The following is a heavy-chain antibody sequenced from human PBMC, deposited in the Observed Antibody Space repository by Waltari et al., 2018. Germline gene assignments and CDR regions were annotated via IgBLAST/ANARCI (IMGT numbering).Heavy chain of an antibody. CDR2: INHRGST. CDR3: ARGRGGYLPTTYYYYYYYMDV. Sequence: QVQLQQWGAGLLKPSETLSLTCAVYGGSFSGYYWSWIRQPPGKGLEWIGEINHRGSTNYNPSLKSRVTISVDTSKNQFSLKLSSVTAADTAVYYCARGRGGYLPTTYYYYYYYMDVWGKGTTVTVSS. CDR1: GGSFSGYY. V-gene: IGHV4-34*01. J-gene: IGHJ6*03. D-gene: IGHD5-12*01.